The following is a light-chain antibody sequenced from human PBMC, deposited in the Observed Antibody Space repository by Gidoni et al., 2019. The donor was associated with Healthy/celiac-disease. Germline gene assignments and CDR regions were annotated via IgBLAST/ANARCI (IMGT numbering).Light chain of an antibody. V-gene: IGLV1-40*01. Sequence: SVLTQPPSVSGAPGQRVTISCTGRSSNIGAGYDVHWYQQLPGTAPKHLIYGNSNRPSGVPDRFSGSKSGTSASLAITGLQAEDEADYYCQSYDSSLSGSWVFGGGTKLTVL. J-gene: IGLJ3*02. CDR1: SSNIGAGYD. CDR2: GNS. CDR3: QSYDSSLSGSWV.